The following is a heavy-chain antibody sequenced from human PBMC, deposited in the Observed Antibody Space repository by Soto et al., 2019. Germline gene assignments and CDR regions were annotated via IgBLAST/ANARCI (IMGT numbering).Heavy chain of an antibody. D-gene: IGHD6-19*01. J-gene: IGHJ6*02. V-gene: IGHV3-21*01. CDR2: ISSSSSYI. CDR3: ARDLTVAGVSGMDV. Sequence: EVQLVESGGGLVKPGGSLRLSCAASGFTFSSYSMNWVRQAPGKGLEWVSSISSSSSYIYYADSVKGRFTISRDNAKNSLYRQMNSLRAEDTAVYYCARDLTVAGVSGMDVWGQGTTVTVSS. CDR1: GFTFSSYS.